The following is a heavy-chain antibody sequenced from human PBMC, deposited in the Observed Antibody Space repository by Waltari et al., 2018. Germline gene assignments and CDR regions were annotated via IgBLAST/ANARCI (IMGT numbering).Heavy chain of an antibody. J-gene: IGHJ4*02. CDR3: AKSVLPRTLDY. Sequence: VRQAPGKGLEWVSAISGSGGSTYYADSVKGRFTISRDNSKNTLYLQMNSLRAEDTAVYYCAKSVLPRTLDYWGQGTLVTVSS. D-gene: IGHD2-15*01. CDR2: ISGSGGST. V-gene: IGHV3-23*01.